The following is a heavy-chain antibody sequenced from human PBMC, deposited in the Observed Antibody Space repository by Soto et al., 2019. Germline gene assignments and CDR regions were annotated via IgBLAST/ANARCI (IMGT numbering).Heavy chain of an antibody. D-gene: IGHD3-22*01. J-gene: IGHJ4*02. Sequence: GGSLRLSCAASGFTFSNYGMHWVRQAPGKGLEWVAVISKDGGLQFDADSVKGRFTISRDNSKNTLYLQMNSLRAEDTAVYYCAKETHSSGYGSYFDNWGQGTLVIVSS. CDR1: GFTFSNYG. CDR2: ISKDGGLQ. CDR3: AKETHSSGYGSYFDN. V-gene: IGHV3-30*18.